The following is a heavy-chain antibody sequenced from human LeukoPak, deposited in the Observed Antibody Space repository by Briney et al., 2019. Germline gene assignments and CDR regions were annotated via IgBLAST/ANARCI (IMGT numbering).Heavy chain of an antibody. J-gene: IGHJ5*02. Sequence: SETLSLTCTVSGGSISSGSYYWSWIRQPAGKGLEWIGRIYTSGSTNYNPSLKSRVTISVDTSKNQFSLKLSSVTAADTAVYYCARGPPLFDPWGQGTLVAVSS. V-gene: IGHV4-61*02. CDR3: ARGPPLFDP. CDR1: GGSISSGSYY. CDR2: IYTSGST.